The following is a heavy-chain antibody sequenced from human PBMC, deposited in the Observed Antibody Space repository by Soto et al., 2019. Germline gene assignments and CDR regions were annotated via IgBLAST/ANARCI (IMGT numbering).Heavy chain of an antibody. J-gene: IGHJ4*02. CDR3: ARESEDLTSNCDC. Sequence: GGSLRLSFAASGFTFTRYSMNWVRQAPVKGLEWVSSISSTTNYIYYGDSMKGRFTISRDNAKNSLYLEMNSLRAEDTAVYYCARESEDLTSNCDCGGQGTMVTVAS. CDR2: ISSTTNYI. V-gene: IGHV3-21*06. CDR1: GFTFTRYS.